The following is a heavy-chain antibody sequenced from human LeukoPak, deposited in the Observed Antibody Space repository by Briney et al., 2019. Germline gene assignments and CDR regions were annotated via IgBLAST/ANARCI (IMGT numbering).Heavy chain of an antibody. CDR1: GGTFSSYA. D-gene: IGHD4-23*01. CDR2: IIPIFGTA. V-gene: IGHV1-69*05. CDR3: ASSYGGKYNWFDP. J-gene: IGHJ5*02. Sequence: ASVKVSCKASGGTFSSYAISWVRQAPGQGLEWMGGIIPIFGTANYAQKFQGRVTITTDESTSTAYMELRSLRSEDTAVYYCASSYGGKYNWFDPWGQGTLVTVSS.